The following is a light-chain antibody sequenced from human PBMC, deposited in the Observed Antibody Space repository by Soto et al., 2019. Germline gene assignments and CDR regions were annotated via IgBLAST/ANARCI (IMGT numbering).Light chain of an antibody. Sequence: QSVLTQPASVSGSPGQSITISCTGTSSDVGGHNYVSWYQHHPRKAPKLMIFGVSNRPSGVSNRFSGSKSGTTASLTISGLQAEDEANYYCSSYTSSNTWVFGGGTKVTVL. CDR2: GVS. V-gene: IGLV2-14*01. CDR1: SSDVGGHNY. CDR3: SSYTSSNTWV. J-gene: IGLJ3*02.